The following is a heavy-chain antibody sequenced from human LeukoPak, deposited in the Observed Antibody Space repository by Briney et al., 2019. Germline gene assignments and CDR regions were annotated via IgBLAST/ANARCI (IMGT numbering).Heavy chain of an antibody. D-gene: IGHD4-17*01. CDR1: GFTFSSYS. CDR2: IWYDGSKK. J-gene: IGHJ4*02. CDR3: AREMNYGDYFDY. V-gene: IGHV3-33*08. Sequence: GGSLRLSCAASGFTFSSYSMHWVRQAPGKGLEWVAVIWYDGSKKDYADSVKGRFTISRDNSKNTLYLQMNSLRAEDTAVYYCAREMNYGDYFDYWGQGTLVTVSS.